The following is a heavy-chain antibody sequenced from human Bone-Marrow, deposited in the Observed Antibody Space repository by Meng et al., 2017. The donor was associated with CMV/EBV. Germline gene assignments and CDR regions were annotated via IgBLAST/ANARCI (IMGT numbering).Heavy chain of an antibody. D-gene: IGHD2-8*01. V-gene: IGHV3-23*01. CDR3: AKDYIVRGGLFDY. CDR1: GFTFSSYA. Sequence: GESLKISCAASGFTFSSYAMSWVRQAPGKGLEWVSAISGSGGSTYYADSVKGRFTISRDNSKNTLYLQMNSLRAEDTAVYYCAKDYIVRGGLFDYWGQKTLVTVSS. CDR2: ISGSGGST. J-gene: IGHJ4*02.